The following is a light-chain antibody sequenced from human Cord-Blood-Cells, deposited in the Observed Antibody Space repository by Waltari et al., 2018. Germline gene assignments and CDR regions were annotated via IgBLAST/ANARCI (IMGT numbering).Light chain of an antibody. Sequence: QSALPQPASVSRSPGQSITIPCTGTSSDVGGYNYVSWYQQHPGKAPKLMSYGVSNRPSGVSNRVSGSKSGNTASLTISGLQAEDEADYYCSSYTSSSTWVFGGGTKLTVL. CDR3: SSYTSSSTWV. V-gene: IGLV2-14*03. J-gene: IGLJ3*02. CDR2: GVS. CDR1: SSDVGGYNY.